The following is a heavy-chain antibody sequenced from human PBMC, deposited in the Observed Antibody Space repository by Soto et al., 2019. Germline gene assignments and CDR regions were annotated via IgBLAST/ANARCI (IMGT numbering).Heavy chain of an antibody. CDR1: GFTFSSYS. CDR2: ISSSSSTI. V-gene: IGHV3-48*02. D-gene: IGHD3-22*01. Sequence: GGSLRLSCAASGFTFSSYSMNWVRQAPGKGLEWVSYISSSSSTIYYADSVKGRFTISRDNAKNSLYLQMNSLRDEDTAVHYCAREPRYYYDSSGYLNWFDPWGQGTLVTVSS. CDR3: AREPRYYYDSSGYLNWFDP. J-gene: IGHJ5*02.